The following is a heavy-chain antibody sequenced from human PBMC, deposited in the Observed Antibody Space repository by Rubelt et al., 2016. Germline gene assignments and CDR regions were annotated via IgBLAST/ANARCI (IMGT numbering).Heavy chain of an antibody. V-gene: IGHV3-7*05. Sequence: EVQLVESGGGLVQPGGSLRLSCAASGFTFSSDWMSWVRQAPGKGLEWVAKIKQDGSDKYYVESVKGRFTISRDNANNSLFLQMNSLRAEDTAMYYCARYVNLCYWGQGTLVIVSS. D-gene: IGHD2-2*01. CDR1: GFTFSSDW. CDR2: IKQDGSDK. J-gene: IGHJ4*02. CDR3: ARYVNLCY.